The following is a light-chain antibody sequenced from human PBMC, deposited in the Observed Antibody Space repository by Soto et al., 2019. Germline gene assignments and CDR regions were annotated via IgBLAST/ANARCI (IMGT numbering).Light chain of an antibody. CDR2: GAS. V-gene: IGKV3-15*01. CDR3: QQYNNWPSWT. CDR1: QSVNTN. J-gene: IGKJ1*01. Sequence: EIAVTQSPATLSVSAGERATLSCRASQSVNTNFAWYQQKPGQAPRLLIYGASTRATGIPARFSGSGSGTEFTLTISSLQSEDFAVYYCQQYNNWPSWTFGQGTKVEIK.